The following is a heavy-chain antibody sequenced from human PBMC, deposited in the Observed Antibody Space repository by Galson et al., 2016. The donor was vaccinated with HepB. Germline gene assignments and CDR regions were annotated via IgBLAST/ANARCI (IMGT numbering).Heavy chain of an antibody. J-gene: IGHJ4*02. CDR1: GYTFTGQY. CDR3: ATGVSTTIRGVIALDY. D-gene: IGHD3-10*01. Sequence: VKVSCKASGYTFTGQYMHWLRQAPGQGPEWMGWIIPNIGGTNYALKFQGRVSMTRDTSINTAYMELSRLTSDDTAVYYCATGVSTTIRGVIALDYWGRGTLVTVSS. V-gene: IGHV1-2*02. CDR2: IIPNIGGT.